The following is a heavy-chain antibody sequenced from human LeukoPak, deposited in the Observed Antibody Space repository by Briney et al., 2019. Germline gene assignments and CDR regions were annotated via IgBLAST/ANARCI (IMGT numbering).Heavy chain of an antibody. D-gene: IGHD3-10*01. Sequence: GGSLRLSCAASGFTVSSNYMSWVRQAPGKGLEWVSVIYSGGSTYYADSVRGRFTISRDNSKNTLYLQMNSLRAEDTAVYYGAASGGGVLWFGELSPFDYWGQGTLVTVSS. CDR3: AASGGGVLWFGELSPFDY. CDR2: IYSGGST. CDR1: GFTVSSNY. V-gene: IGHV3-53*01. J-gene: IGHJ4*02.